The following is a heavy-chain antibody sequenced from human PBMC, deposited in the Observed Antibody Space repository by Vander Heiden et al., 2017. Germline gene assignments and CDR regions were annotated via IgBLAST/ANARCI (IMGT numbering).Heavy chain of an antibody. J-gene: IGHJ4*02. CDR3: VKLTLDY. V-gene: IGHV3-23*01. CDR1: GHPFRNYA. CDR2: ISDSGDIT. Sequence: EVQMLEYGGGLVQPGGSLRLSCAASGHPFRNYAMRWVRQAPGKGLEWVSVISDSGDITYYADSVKGRFTISRDNSKNTLYLQMNSLRAEDTAIYYCVKLTLDYWGQGTLVTVSS.